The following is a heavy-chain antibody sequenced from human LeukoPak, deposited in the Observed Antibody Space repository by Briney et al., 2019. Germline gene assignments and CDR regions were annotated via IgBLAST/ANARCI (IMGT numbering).Heavy chain of an antibody. CDR1: GGSISSHY. J-gene: IGHJ3*02. CDR2: IYYSGST. V-gene: IGHV4-59*11. Sequence: SETLSLTCTVSGGSISSHYWSWIRQPPGKGLEWIGYIYYSGSTNYNPSLKSRVTISVDTSKNQFSLKLSSVTAADTAVYYCAREYGWYGAFDIWGQGTMVTVSS. D-gene: IGHD6-19*01. CDR3: AREYGWYGAFDI.